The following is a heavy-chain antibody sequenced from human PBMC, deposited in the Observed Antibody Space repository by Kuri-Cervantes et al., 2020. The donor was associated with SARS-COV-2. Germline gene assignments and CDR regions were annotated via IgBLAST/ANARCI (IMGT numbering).Heavy chain of an antibody. CDR3: ARGSGEVGVFDY. D-gene: IGHD3-3*01. Sequence: SETLSLTCTVSGYSISSGYYWGWIRQPPGKGLEWIGSIYHSGSTYYNPSLKSRVTISVDTSMNQFSLQLSSVTAADRAVYYCARGSGEVGVFDYWGQGALVTVSS. CDR1: GYSISSGYY. J-gene: IGHJ4*02. CDR2: IYHSGST. V-gene: IGHV4-38-2*02.